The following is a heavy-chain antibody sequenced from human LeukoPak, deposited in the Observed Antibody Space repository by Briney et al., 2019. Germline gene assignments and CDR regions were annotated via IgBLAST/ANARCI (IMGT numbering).Heavy chain of an antibody. CDR2: ISYDGSNK. D-gene: IGHD1-26*01. CDR3: ARCIVGPTIFDY. Sequence: GRSLRLSCAASGFTFSSYAMHWVRQAPGKGLEWVAVISYDGSNKYYADSVKGRFTISRDNAKNSLYLQMNSLRAEDTAVYYCARCIVGPTIFDYWGQGTLVTVSS. V-gene: IGHV3-30*04. J-gene: IGHJ4*02. CDR1: GFTFSSYA.